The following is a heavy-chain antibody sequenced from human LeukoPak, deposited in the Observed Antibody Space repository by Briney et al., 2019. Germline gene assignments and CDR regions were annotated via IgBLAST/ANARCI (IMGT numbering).Heavy chain of an antibody. Sequence: GGSLRLSCAASGFTFSSYAMHWVRQAPGKGLEWVAVISYDGSNKYYADSVKGRFTISRDNSKNTLYLQMNSLRAEDTAVYYCARDGGGYSSSRFDYWGQGTLVTVSS. CDR2: ISYDGSNK. J-gene: IGHJ4*02. D-gene: IGHD6-6*01. V-gene: IGHV3-30-3*01. CDR1: GFTFSSYA. CDR3: ARDGGGYSSSRFDY.